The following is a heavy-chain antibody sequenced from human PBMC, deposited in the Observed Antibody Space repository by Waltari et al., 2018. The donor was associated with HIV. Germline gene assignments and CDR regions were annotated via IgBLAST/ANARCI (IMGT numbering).Heavy chain of an antibody. Sequence: QVQLQESGPGLVKPSETLSLTCSVSGYSIESGYYWGWIRQPPGKGLDWIGNSLHSGSPDYNPSLKSRLTISLDTSKNRFSLKLSSVTAADTAVYYCASGSRRGHSHGIDYWGQGTLVTVSS. D-gene: IGHD5-18*01. CDR3: ASGSRRGHSHGIDY. CDR1: GYSIESGYY. J-gene: IGHJ4*02. V-gene: IGHV4-38-2*01. CDR2: SLHSGSP.